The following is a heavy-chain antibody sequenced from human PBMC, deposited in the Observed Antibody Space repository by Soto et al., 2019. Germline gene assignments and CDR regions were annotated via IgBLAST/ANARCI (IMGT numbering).Heavy chain of an antibody. CDR3: ARQRTSVVTQAYFDS. J-gene: IGHJ4*02. CDR1: GDSINNRSYY. Sequence: SETLSLTCTVTGDSINNRSYYWCWIRQPPGKGLEWIGSIYYSGSTYNNPSLKSRVSMSVDTSKNQFSLKLRSVTAADTALYYCARQRTSVVTQAYFDSWGQGSLVTVSS. V-gene: IGHV4-39*01. CDR2: IYYSGST. D-gene: IGHD2-21*02.